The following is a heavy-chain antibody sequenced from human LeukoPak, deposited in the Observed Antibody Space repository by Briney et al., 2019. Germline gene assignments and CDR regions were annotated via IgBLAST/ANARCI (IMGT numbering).Heavy chain of an antibody. CDR2: IYPGDSDT. V-gene: IGHV5-51*01. Sequence: GGSLKISCKGSGYSFTTYWIGWVRPMTGKGREWMGIIYPGDSDTKYRPAFQGQGTISADRSISTAYLQWSSLKASDTAMYYCASSAGIAAPGTYDAVDIWGQGTMVTVSS. CDR1: GYSFTTYW. CDR3: ASSAGIAAPGTYDAVDI. J-gene: IGHJ3*02. D-gene: IGHD6-13*01.